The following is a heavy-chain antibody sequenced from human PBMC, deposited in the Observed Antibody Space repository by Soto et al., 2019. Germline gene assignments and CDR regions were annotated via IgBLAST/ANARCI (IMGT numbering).Heavy chain of an antibody. CDR3: ARQPYNWNSGGGPFDY. Sequence: QVQLQESGPGLVKPSETLSLTCTLSGGSISSYYWNWIRQPPGKALEWIGDIYYSGSTNYNPALRSRVTISVDTYKNQFPLNLYSVTAADTAVYYCARQPYNWNSGGGPFDYWGQGTLVTVSS. D-gene: IGHD1-20*01. J-gene: IGHJ4*02. CDR2: IYYSGST. CDR1: GGSISSYY. V-gene: IGHV4-59*08.